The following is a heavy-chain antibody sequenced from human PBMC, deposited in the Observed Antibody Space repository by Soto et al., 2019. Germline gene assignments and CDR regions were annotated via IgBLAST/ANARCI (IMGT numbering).Heavy chain of an antibody. CDR3: AFGGDYVVVYGYFDY. V-gene: IGHV3-23*01. J-gene: IGHJ4*02. CDR1: GFTFSSYA. D-gene: IGHD4-17*01. Sequence: GGSLRLSCAASGFTFSSYAMSWVRQAPGKGLEWVSAISGSGGSTYYADSVKGRFTISRDNSKNTLYLQMNSLRAEDTAVYYCAFGGDYVVVYGYFDYWGQGTLVTVSS. CDR2: ISGSGGST.